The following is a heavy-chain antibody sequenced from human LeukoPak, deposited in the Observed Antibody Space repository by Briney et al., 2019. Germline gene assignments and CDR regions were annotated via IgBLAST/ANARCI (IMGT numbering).Heavy chain of an antibody. Sequence: ASVKVSCKASGGTFSSYAISWVRQAPGQGLEWMGGIIPIFGTANYAQKFQGRVTITTDESTSTAYMELRSLRSDDTAVYYCAREGYCSGGSCYTGYYYYYYMDVWGKGTTVTVSS. CDR2: IIPIFGTA. J-gene: IGHJ6*03. CDR1: GGTFSSYA. D-gene: IGHD2-15*01. V-gene: IGHV1-69*05. CDR3: AREGYCSGGSCYTGYYYYYYMDV.